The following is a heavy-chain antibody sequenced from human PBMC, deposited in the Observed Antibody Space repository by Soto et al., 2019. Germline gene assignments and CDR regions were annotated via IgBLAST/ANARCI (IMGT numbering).Heavy chain of an antibody. J-gene: IGHJ4*01. CDR1: GGSITSSGSA. D-gene: IGHD1-1*01. V-gene: IGHV4-39*01. CDR2: IDYSGNI. CDR3: ARHIHNQGFEYYFDS. Sequence: PSETLSLTCNASGGSITSSGSAWGWIRQSPGKGLEWIGTIDYSGNIYYIPSLKSRITISVDTSKNQISLKLSSVTAADTAVYYCARHIHNQGFEYYFDSWGHGTLVTVSS.